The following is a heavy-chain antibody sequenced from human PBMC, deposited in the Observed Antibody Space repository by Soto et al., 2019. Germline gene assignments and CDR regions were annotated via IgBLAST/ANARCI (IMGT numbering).Heavy chain of an antibody. CDR2: ISGYNGKT. J-gene: IGHJ4*02. Sequence: GVSVKVSCKASGYTFTNYAITWVRQAPGQGLESMGWISGYNGKTKYAPKVQGRVTMTTDTSTRTAYMKLRSLRSDDTAVYYCARMTAMARGDYWGQGTLVTVSS. CDR3: ARMTAMARGDY. V-gene: IGHV1-18*01. D-gene: IGHD5-18*01. CDR1: GYTFTNYA.